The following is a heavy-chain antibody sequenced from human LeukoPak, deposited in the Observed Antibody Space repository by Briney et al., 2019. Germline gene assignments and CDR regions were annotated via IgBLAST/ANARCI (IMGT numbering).Heavy chain of an antibody. CDR2: IYPDDSDI. V-gene: IGHV5-51*01. CDR1: GYRFTNYW. Sequence: GESLKISCKGSGYRFTNYWIGWVRQMPGTGLECMGIIYPDDSDIRYSPSFQGQVTISADKSVSTAYLQWSSLKASDTAIYYCARHTRGVDTALVQDAFDIWGQGTRVTVSS. J-gene: IGHJ3*02. CDR3: ARHTRGVDTALVQDAFDI. D-gene: IGHD5-18*01.